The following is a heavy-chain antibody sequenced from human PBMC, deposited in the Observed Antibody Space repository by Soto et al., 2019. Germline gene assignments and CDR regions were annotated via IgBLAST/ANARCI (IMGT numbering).Heavy chain of an antibody. CDR2: LHSSGSP. Sequence: GGSLRLSCAASGLTVGSNYMTWVRQPPGKGLEWVSVLHSSGSPFYADSVRGRFTISRDNSKNTLYLQLNSLRTEDTAVYYCARRLHQPGYFYMDVWGKGTTVTVSS. CDR1: GLTVGSNY. CDR3: ARRLHQPGYFYMDV. J-gene: IGHJ6*03. V-gene: IGHV3-66*04. D-gene: IGHD2-2*01.